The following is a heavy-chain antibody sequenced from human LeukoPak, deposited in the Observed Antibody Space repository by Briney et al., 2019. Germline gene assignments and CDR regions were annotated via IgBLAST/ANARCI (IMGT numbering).Heavy chain of an antibody. CDR3: ARDLGGIQLSPDAFHV. V-gene: IGHV3-66*01. CDR2: IYSGGST. CDR1: GFTVSSNY. D-gene: IGHD5-18*01. Sequence: GSLRLSCAASGFTVSSNYMSWVRQAPGKGLEWVSVIYSGGSTYYADSVKGRFTISRANSKNTLYLQMNSLRAEDTAVYYCARDLGGIQLSPDAFHVWGQGTMVTVSS. J-gene: IGHJ3*01.